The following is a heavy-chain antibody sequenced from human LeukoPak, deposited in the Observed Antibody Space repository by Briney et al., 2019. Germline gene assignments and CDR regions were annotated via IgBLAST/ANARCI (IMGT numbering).Heavy chain of an antibody. J-gene: IGHJ5*02. V-gene: IGHV1-69*04. CDR3: ARDAQLRFLEWLGNWFDP. CDR2: IMPFLDVA. CDR1: GYTFTSYD. Sequence: GASVKVSCKASGYTFTSYDINWVRQAPGQGLEWMGRIMPFLDVANYAPKFQGRVTLTADKSTSTAYMELSDLKSEDTAVYYCARDAQLRFLEWLGNWFDPWGQGTLVTVSS. D-gene: IGHD3-3*01.